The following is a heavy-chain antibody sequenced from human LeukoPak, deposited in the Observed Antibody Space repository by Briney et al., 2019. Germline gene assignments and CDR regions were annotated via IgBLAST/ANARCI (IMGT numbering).Heavy chain of an antibody. Sequence: GGSLRLSCAASGFTFSNAWMSWVRQAPGKGLEWVGRIKSKTDGGTTDYAAPVNGRFTISRDDSKNTLYLQMNSLKTEDTAVYYCTTDLIWFGELLSPTYYYYGMDVWGQGTTVTVSS. V-gene: IGHV3-15*01. J-gene: IGHJ6*02. CDR2: IKSKTDGGTT. CDR3: TTDLIWFGELLSPTYYYYGMDV. CDR1: GFTFSNAW. D-gene: IGHD3-10*01.